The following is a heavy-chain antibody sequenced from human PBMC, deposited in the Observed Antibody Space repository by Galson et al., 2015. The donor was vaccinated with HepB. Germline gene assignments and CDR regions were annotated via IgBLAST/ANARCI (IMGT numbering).Heavy chain of an antibody. V-gene: IGHV3-48*04. Sequence: SLRLSCAASTFIFSTYSMNWVRQAPGKGLEWVSYISSGTTTIYYADSVKGRFTISRDNAKMSLYLQMNGLTPEDTAVYYCARSGETGALDYWGQGTLVTVSS. J-gene: IGHJ4*02. D-gene: IGHD3-10*01. CDR3: ARSGETGALDY. CDR1: TFIFSTYS. CDR2: ISSGTTTI.